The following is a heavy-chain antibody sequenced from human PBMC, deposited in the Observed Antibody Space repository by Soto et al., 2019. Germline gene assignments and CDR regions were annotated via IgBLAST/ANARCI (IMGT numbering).Heavy chain of an antibody. CDR3: AKDYYDSNPTGYAFDI. CDR2: ISWDGGST. Sequence: DVQLVESGGVVVQPGGSLRLSCAASGFTFDDYTMHWVRQAPGKGLEWVSLISWDGGSTYYADSVKGRFTISRDNSKNSLYLQMNSLRTEDTALYYCAKDYYDSNPTGYAFDIWGQGTMVTVSS. D-gene: IGHD3-22*01. V-gene: IGHV3-43*01. CDR1: GFTFDDYT. J-gene: IGHJ3*02.